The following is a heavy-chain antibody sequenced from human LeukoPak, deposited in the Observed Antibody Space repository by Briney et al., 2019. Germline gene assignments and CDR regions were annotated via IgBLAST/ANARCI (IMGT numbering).Heavy chain of an antibody. CDR1: GFSLSSYE. D-gene: IGHD6-13*01. Sequence: GGSLRLSCVGSGFSLSSYEMNWVRQAPGKGLEWVADINENGGSISYADSVKGRFTIARDNAKNSLYLQLNSLRVEDTAVYYCARDWQQADYWGQGCPVTVSS. J-gene: IGHJ4*02. CDR3: ARDWQQADY. CDR2: INENGGSI. V-gene: IGHV3-48*03.